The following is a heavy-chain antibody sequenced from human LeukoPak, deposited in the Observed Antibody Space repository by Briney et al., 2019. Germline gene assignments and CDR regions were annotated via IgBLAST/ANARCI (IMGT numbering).Heavy chain of an antibody. J-gene: IGHJ6*02. Sequence: ASVTVSCKASGGTFSSYAISWVRQAPGQGLEWMGRIIPIRGIANYAQKFQGRVTITADKSTSTAYMELSSLRSEDTAVYYCARSRRSVTVTTAYYYYGMDVWGQGTTVTVSS. CDR3: ARSRRSVTVTTAYYYYGMDV. CDR2: IIPIRGIA. CDR1: GGTFSSYA. D-gene: IGHD4-17*01. V-gene: IGHV1-69*04.